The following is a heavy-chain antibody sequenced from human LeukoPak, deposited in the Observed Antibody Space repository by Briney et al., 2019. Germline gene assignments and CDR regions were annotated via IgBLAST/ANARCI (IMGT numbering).Heavy chain of an antibody. Sequence: GGSLRLSCAASGFTFSNAWMSWVRQAPGKGLEWVAVISYDGSNKYYADSVKGRFTISRDNSKNTLYLQMNSLRAEDTAVYYCARDYCSGGSCYLGRLDYWGQGTLVTVSS. D-gene: IGHD2-15*01. CDR1: GFTFSNAW. CDR2: ISYDGSNK. V-gene: IGHV3-30*03. J-gene: IGHJ4*02. CDR3: ARDYCSGGSCYLGRLDY.